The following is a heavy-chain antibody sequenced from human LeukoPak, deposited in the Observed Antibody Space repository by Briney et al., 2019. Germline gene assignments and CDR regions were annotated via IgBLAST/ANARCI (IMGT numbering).Heavy chain of an antibody. CDR2: ISGSGAST. CDR3: AKGIVNWGKSYFDY. V-gene: IGHV3-23*01. Sequence: PGGSLRLSCAASGFTFSSYAMTWVRQAPGKGLEWVSAISGSGASTYYADSVKGRFTISRDNSKNTLHLQMSSLRAEDTAVYYCAKGIVNWGKSYFDYWGQGTLVTVSS. D-gene: IGHD7-27*01. CDR1: GFTFSSYA. J-gene: IGHJ4*02.